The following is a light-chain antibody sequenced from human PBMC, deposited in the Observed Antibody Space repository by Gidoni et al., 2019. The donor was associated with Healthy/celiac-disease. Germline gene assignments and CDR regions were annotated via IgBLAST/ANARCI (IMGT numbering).Light chain of an antibody. J-gene: IGKJ1*01. CDR1: QRVSRNF. CDR3: QQYSSSPPT. V-gene: IGKV3-20*01. Sequence: ILLTQSPGILSLSPGERATLSCRASQRVSRNFFAWYQQKPGQPPRLLIDGASGRATGIPDRFSGSGSGTDFTLTSSRLEPEDVALYYWQQYSSSPPTFGQGAKVEIK. CDR2: GAS.